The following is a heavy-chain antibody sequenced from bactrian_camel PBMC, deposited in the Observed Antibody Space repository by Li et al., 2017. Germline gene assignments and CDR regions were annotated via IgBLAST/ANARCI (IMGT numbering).Heavy chain of an antibody. D-gene: IGHD6*01. CDR2: ISSDGST. V-gene: IGHV3S55*01. Sequence: HVQLVESGGGSVQAGGSLKLSRAASGHIFSSCRMGWYRQAPGKGRESVATISSDGSTSYAESVKGRFNISLDNAKNTLYLQMNSLKTEDTAVYYCAVAERIWTTCTANFAFWGQGTQVTVS. J-gene: IGHJ4*01. CDR3: AVAERIWTTCTANFAF. CDR1: GHIFSSCR.